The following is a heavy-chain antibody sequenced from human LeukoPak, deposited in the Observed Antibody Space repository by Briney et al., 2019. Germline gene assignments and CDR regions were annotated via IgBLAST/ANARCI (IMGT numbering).Heavy chain of an antibody. CDR1: GFTFSSYG. CDR3: ASPADYYGSGSYLDY. V-gene: IGHV3-30*03. D-gene: IGHD3-10*01. CDR2: ISYDGSNK. Sequence: PGRSLRLSCAASGFTFSSYGMHWVRQAPGKRLEWVAVISYDGSNKYYADSVKGRFTISRDNSKNTLYLQMNSLRAEDTAVYYCASPADYYGSGSYLDYWGQGTLVTVSS. J-gene: IGHJ4*02.